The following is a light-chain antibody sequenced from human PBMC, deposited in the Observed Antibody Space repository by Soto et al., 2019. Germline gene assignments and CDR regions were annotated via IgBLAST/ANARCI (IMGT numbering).Light chain of an antibody. CDR3: CSFANSDTPSGV. J-gene: IGLJ3*02. CDR2: EVN. CDR1: SSDVGRYDL. V-gene: IGLV2-23*02. Sequence: QSALTQPASVSGSPGQSITISCRGTSSDVGRYDLVSWYQQHPDKAPKLIISEVNKRPSGVSNRFSGSKSGNTASLTISGLQAEDEADYYCCSFANSDTPSGVFGGGTKLTVL.